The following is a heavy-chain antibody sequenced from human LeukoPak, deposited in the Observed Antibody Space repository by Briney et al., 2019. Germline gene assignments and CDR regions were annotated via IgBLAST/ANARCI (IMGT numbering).Heavy chain of an antibody. Sequence: PGGSLRLSCVASGFTFSSRDWMTWVRQAPGKGLEWVANIKQDGSEKNYVDSVKGRFTISRDNAKNSLYLQMNSLRAEDTAVYYCARDTRGYGSDYWGQGTLVTVSS. CDR2: IKQDGSEK. CDR1: GFTFSSRDW. CDR3: ARDTRGYGSDY. V-gene: IGHV3-7*01. D-gene: IGHD4-17*01. J-gene: IGHJ4*02.